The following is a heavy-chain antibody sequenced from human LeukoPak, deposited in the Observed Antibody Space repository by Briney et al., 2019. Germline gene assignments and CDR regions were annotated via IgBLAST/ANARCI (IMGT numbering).Heavy chain of an antibody. CDR2: ISYDGSNK. J-gene: IGHJ4*02. Sequence: QAGGSLRLSCAASGFTFSSYAMHWVRQAPGKGLEWVAVISYDGSNKYYADSVKGRFTISRDNSKTTLYLQMNSLRVEDTAVYYCARDQLDIVVVPAAIPVGYWGQGTLVTVSS. CDR3: ARDQLDIVVVPAAIPVGY. CDR1: GFTFSSYA. D-gene: IGHD2-2*02. V-gene: IGHV3-30*04.